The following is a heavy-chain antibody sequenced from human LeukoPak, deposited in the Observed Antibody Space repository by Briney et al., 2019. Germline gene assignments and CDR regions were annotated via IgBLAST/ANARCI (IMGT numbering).Heavy chain of an antibody. Sequence: SEILSPTCTVSGGSVSGSYYYWGWIRQPPGKGLEWIGSIHYSGTTYYNPSLKSRVTISVDTSKSQFSLKMTSLTAADTAIFYCARSSASEGPTHNWFGPWGQGTLVTVSS. J-gene: IGHJ5*02. CDR3: ARSSASEGPTHNWFGP. CDR2: IHYSGTT. D-gene: IGHD2-21*01. V-gene: IGHV4-39*01. CDR1: GGSVSGSYYY.